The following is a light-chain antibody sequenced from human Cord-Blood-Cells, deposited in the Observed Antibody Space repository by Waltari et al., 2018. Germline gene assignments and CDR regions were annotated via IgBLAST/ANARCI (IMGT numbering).Light chain of an antibody. CDR1: QDISNY. Sequence: DIQMTQSPSSLSASVGARVTITCQASQDISNYLNWYQQKPGKAPKLLIYDASNLKTGVPSRFSGSGSGTDFTFTISSLQPEDIATYYCQQYDNLPITFGQGTRLEIK. J-gene: IGKJ5*01. V-gene: IGKV1-33*01. CDR3: QQYDNLPIT. CDR2: DAS.